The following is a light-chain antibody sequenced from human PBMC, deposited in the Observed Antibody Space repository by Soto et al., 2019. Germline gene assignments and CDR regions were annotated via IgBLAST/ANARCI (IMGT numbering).Light chain of an antibody. Sequence: QSALTQPPSVSGSPGQSVTISCTGTSSDIGYHNRVSWYQQPPGTAPKLMIYEVSTRYSGVPDRFSGSKSGNTASLTISGLQAEDEADYYCSSFVSSATLVFGGGTKVTVL. CDR1: SSDIGYHNR. J-gene: IGLJ3*02. CDR3: SSFVSSATLV. V-gene: IGLV2-18*02. CDR2: EVS.